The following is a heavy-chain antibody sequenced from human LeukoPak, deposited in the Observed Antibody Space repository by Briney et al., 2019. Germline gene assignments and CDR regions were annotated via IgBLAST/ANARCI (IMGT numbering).Heavy chain of an antibody. CDR1: GGSFSGYY. J-gene: IGHJ6*03. D-gene: IGHD6-13*01. CDR2: INHSGST. CDR3: ARGRSSSWYYYYYYMDV. Sequence: SETLSLTCAVYGGSFSGYYWSWIRQPPGKGLEWIGEINHSGSTNYNPSLKSRVTISVDTSKDQFSLKLSSVTAADTAVYYCARGRSSSWYYYYYYMDVWGKGTTVTISS. V-gene: IGHV4-34*01.